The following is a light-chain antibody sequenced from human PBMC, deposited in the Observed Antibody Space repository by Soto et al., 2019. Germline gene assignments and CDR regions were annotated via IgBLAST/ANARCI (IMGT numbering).Light chain of an antibody. J-gene: IGKJ5*01. CDR2: EVS. V-gene: IGKV2D-29*02. Sequence: VMTQTPLSLSVAPGQPASISCKSSQSLLHITGETFLFWYLQKPGQSPQLLIYEVSTRVSGVPDRFSGSGSGTDFTLEISRVETDDVGIYYCMKSTQLPPTCGQGTRREIK. CDR3: MKSTQLPPT. CDR1: QSLLHITGETF.